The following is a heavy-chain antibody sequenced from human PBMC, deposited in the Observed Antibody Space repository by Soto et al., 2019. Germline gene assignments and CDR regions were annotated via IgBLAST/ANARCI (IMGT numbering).Heavy chain of an antibody. CDR3: AKDKSRYCSSISCEGGMDV. D-gene: IGHD2-2*01. J-gene: IGHJ6*02. V-gene: IGHV3-30*18. CDR1: GFTFSSYA. CDR2: ISYDGSNR. Sequence: GGSLRLSCAASGFTFSSYAMSWVRQAPGKGLEWVALISYDGSNRYYADSVKGRFTISRDNSKNTLYLQMNSLRAEDTAVFYCAKDKSRYCSSISCEGGMDVWGQGTTVTVSS.